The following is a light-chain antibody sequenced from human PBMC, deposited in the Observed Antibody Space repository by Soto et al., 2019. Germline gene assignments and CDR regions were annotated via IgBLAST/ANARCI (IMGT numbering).Light chain of an antibody. Sequence: QPVLTQSPSASASLGASVKLTCTLSSGHSSYAIAWHQKQPGKGPRYLMDLNNDGSHTKGDGIPDRFSGSSSGADRYLIISSLQSEGEADYYCQTWGTGFQFFGGGTQLTVL. V-gene: IGLV4-69*01. J-gene: IGLJ7*01. CDR2: LNNDGSH. CDR3: QTWGTGFQF. CDR1: SGHSSYA.